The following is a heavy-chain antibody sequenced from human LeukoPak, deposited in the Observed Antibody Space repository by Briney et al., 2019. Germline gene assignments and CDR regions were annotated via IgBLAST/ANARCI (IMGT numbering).Heavy chain of an antibody. V-gene: IGHV1-18*01. CDR1: GYTFTSYG. CDR2: ISAYNGNT. Sequence: ASVKVSCKASGYTFTSYGISWVRQAPGQGLEWMGWISAYNGNTNYAQKLQGRVTMTTDTSTGTAYMELRSLRSDDTAVNYCARARPTTKYFDYWGQGTLVTVSS. CDR3: ARARPTTKYFDY. J-gene: IGHJ4*02. D-gene: IGHD1-14*01.